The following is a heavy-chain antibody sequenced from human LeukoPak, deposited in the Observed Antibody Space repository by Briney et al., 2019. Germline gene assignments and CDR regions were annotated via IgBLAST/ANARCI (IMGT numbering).Heavy chain of an antibody. CDR1: GFTLNSYI. V-gene: IGHV3-30*04. D-gene: IGHD3-16*01. Sequence: GGSLRLSCEASGFTLNSYIMHWVRQAPGKGLEWVALISFDGRDKQYADSVKGRFTISKDNSKNTLYLQMNSLSGDDTSMYFCARAYGGLIDYWGQGTLVTVSS. CDR3: ARAYGGLIDY. CDR2: ISFDGRDK. J-gene: IGHJ4*02.